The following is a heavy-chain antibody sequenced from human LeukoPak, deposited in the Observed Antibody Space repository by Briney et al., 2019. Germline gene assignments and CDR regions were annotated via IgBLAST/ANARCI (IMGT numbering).Heavy chain of an antibody. V-gene: IGHV3-15*01. CDR2: IKSKTDGGAT. Sequence: GGSLRLSCADSGFTFKNAWMSWVRQAPGKGLEWVGRIKSKTDGGATDYAAPVKGRFTISRDDSKNTLYLQMNNLKTEDTAVYYCATFRPITWGQGTLVTVSS. D-gene: IGHD3-9*01. CDR1: GFTFKNAW. J-gene: IGHJ5*02. CDR3: ATFRPIT.